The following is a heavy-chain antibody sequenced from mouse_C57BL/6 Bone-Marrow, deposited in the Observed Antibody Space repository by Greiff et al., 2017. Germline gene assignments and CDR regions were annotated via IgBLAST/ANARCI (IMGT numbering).Heavy chain of an antibody. CDR3: ARSGPLGRSFDY. J-gene: IGHJ2*01. CDR1: GYTFTSYW. CDR2: IYPTSGRT. V-gene: IGHV1-55*01. Sequence: QVQLQQPGAELVKPGASVKMSCKASGYTFTSYWITWVKQRPGQGLEWIGDIYPTSGRTNYNEKFKIKAILTVDTSSNTAIMQLSSLTSEDSAVFNCARSGPLGRSFDYWGQGTTLTVSS. D-gene: IGHD4-1*01.